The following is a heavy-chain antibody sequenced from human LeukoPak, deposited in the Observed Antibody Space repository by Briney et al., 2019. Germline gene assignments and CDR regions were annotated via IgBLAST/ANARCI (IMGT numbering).Heavy chain of an antibody. Sequence: GGSLRLSCAASGFSLNDYGIHWVRQAPGKGLEWVAVMPSDGGNQYYADSVKGRFTLSRDNSRNTLYLQMNSLRADDTAVYYCANGGLTTIDFWGQGTLVTVSS. J-gene: IGHJ4*02. CDR1: GFSLNDYG. D-gene: IGHD2-21*02. CDR3: ANGGLTTIDF. V-gene: IGHV3-30*02. CDR2: MPSDGGNQ.